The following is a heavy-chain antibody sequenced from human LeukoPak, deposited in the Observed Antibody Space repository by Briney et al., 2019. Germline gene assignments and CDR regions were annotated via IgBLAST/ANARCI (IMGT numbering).Heavy chain of an antibody. CDR3: ARLVAGQTGNWFDP. CDR1: GXSLSSSSYY. D-gene: IGHD6-19*01. Sequence: PSETLSLTCSVSGXSLSSSSYYWGWIRQPPGRGLEWIGYIYYSGSTNYNPSLKSRVTISVDTSKNQFSLKLSSVTAADTAVYYCARLVAGQTGNWFDPWGQGTLVTVSS. J-gene: IGHJ5*02. CDR2: IYYSGST. V-gene: IGHV4-61*05.